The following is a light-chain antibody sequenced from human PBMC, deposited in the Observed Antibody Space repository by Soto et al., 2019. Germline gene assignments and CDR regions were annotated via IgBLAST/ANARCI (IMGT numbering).Light chain of an antibody. CDR2: KAS. CDR1: QSISSK. CDR3: QQYSSYPFT. V-gene: IGKV1-5*03. J-gene: IGKJ4*01. Sequence: DIQMTQSPPTLPATVGDRVTITCRARQSISSKLAWYQQKTGKAPKVLINKASSLQSGVPSRFSGSGSGTEFTLTISSLQPDDFVTYYCQQYSSYPFTFGGGTKVEIK.